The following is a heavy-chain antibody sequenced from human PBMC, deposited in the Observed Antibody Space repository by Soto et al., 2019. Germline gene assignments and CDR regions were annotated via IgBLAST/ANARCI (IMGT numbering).Heavy chain of an antibody. V-gene: IGHV4-31*04. CDR2: TFYSAST. Sequence: QVRLQESGPGLVRPSETLSLTCTASGVSISSAGYYWSWIRHHPGKGLEWIGTTFYSASTYYNPSLTSATSISVDTSKNQFSLNLSSVTAADTAVYYCARPSMLRGVIAFDQWGPGIQVTVSS. D-gene: IGHD3-10*01. CDR1: GVSISSAGYY. J-gene: IGHJ4*02. CDR3: ARPSMLRGVIAFDQ.